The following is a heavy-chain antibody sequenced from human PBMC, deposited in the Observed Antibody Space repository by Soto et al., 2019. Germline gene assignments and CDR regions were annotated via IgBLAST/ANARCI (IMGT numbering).Heavy chain of an antibody. Sequence: LSLTCTVSGGSLGSYYWSWIRQPPGKGLEWIGYVFYTGRANYNASLKSRVSISLDTSNYQLSLKLSSVTAADTAVYYCARDGHGRMTKNLGYYNGMDVWAPGTTLTVSS. CDR2: VFYTGRA. CDR3: ARDGHGRMTKNLGYYNGMDV. CDR1: GGSLGSYY. V-gene: IGHV4-59*01. J-gene: IGHJ6*02. D-gene: IGHD3-10*01.